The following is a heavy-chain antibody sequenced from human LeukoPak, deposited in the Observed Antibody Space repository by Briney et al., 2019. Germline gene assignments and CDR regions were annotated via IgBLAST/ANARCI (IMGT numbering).Heavy chain of an antibody. Sequence: PGGSLRLSCAASGFTFSSYSMNWARQAPGKGLKGVSSISSSGIYIYYADSVKGRFTISKDNAKNSLYLQMNSLRAEDTAVYYCARDRADLYSGSYSDYFDYWGQGTLVTVSS. CDR3: ARDRADLYSGSYSDYFDY. CDR2: ISSSGIYI. J-gene: IGHJ4*02. CDR1: GFTFSSYS. D-gene: IGHD1-26*01. V-gene: IGHV3-21*01.